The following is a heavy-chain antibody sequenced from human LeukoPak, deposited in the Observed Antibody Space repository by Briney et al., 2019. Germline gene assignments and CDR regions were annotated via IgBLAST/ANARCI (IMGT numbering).Heavy chain of an antibody. CDR1: GGSISSSSYY. J-gene: IGHJ4*02. CDR3: ARQRIAAAGTFDY. D-gene: IGHD6-13*01. V-gene: IGHV4-39*01. Sequence: MPSETLSLTCTVSGGSISSSSYYWGWIRQPPGKGLEWIGSIYYSGSTYYNPSLKSRVTISVDTSKNQFSLKLSSVTAADTAVYYCARQRIAAAGTFDYWGQGTLVTVSS. CDR2: IYYSGST.